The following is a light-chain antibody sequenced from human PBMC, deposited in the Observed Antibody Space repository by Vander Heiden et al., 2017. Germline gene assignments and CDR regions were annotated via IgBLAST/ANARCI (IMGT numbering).Light chain of an antibody. CDR2: GNS. CDR3: QSYDSSLSGSRV. Sequence: QSVLTQPPSVSGAPEHRVTISCTGTSSNIGAGYDVHWYQQLPGAPPTLLIYGNSNRPSGVPDRFSGSKSGTSASLAITGLQADDEADYYCQSYDSSLSGSRVFGGGTKLTVL. J-gene: IGLJ2*01. V-gene: IGLV1-40*01. CDR1: SSNIGAGYD.